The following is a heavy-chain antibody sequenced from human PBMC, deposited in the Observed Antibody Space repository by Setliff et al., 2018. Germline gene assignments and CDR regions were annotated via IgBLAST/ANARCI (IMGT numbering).Heavy chain of an antibody. Sequence: ASVKVSCKASGYTFTTYGFSWVRQAPGQGLEWMGMISAYTGKTNYAQKFQGRVTMTTDTSTGTGYMEMRSLRSDDTAVYFCARFGGSCSSSSCYASDLWGQGTMVTVSS. CDR3: ARFGGSCSSSSCYASDL. CDR2: ISAYTGKT. V-gene: IGHV1-18*01. J-gene: IGHJ3*01. CDR1: GYTFTTYG. D-gene: IGHD2-2*01.